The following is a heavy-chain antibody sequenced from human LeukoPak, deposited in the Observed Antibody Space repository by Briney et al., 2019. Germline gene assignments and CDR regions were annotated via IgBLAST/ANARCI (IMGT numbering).Heavy chain of an antibody. CDR2: ISAYNGNT. D-gene: IGHD6-13*01. Sequence: ASVKVSCKASGYTFTSYGISWVRQALGQGLEWMGWISAYNGNTNYAQKLQGRVTMTTDTSTSTAYMELRSLRSDDTAVYYCASTSPGYSSSWIDYWGQGTLVTVSS. V-gene: IGHV1-18*01. J-gene: IGHJ4*02. CDR1: GYTFTSYG. CDR3: ASTSPGYSSSWIDY.